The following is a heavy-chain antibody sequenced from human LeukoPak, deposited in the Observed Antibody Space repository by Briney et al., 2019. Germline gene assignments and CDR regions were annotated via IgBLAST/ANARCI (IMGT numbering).Heavy chain of an antibody. CDR3: ARDGDKRTTVTRNHYFDY. D-gene: IGHD4-17*01. CDR1: GFNFHNFA. J-gene: IGHJ4*02. V-gene: IGHV3-30*04. Sequence: GGSLRLSCEASGFNFHNFAMHWVRQAPGKGLEWVAVISNDERNKYYTDSVKGRFTISRDNSKSTVYLQMNSLRPEDTAVYYCARDGDKRTTVTRNHYFDYWGQGTLVTVSS. CDR2: ISNDERNK.